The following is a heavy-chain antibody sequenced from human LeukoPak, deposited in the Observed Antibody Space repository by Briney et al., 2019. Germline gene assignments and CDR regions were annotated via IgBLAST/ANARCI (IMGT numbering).Heavy chain of an antibody. CDR3: ARDVGTMGFDY. J-gene: IGHJ4*02. Sequence: GGSLRLSCAASGFTFSSYSMNWVRRAPGKGLEWVSSISSSSSYIYYADSVKGRFTISRDNAKNSLYLQMNSLRAEDTAVYYCARDVGTMGFDYWGQGTLVTVSS. D-gene: IGHD5-12*01. CDR2: ISSSSSYI. CDR1: GFTFSSYS. V-gene: IGHV3-21*01.